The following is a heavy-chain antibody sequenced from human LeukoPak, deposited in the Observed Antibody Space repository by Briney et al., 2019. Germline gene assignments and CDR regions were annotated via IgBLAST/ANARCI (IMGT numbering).Heavy chain of an antibody. Sequence: GGSLRLSCAASGFTFSSYSINWVRQAPGKGLEWVSSISGGGTYIYYADSLRGRFTISRDNAKNSVYLQMNSLRAEDTAMYYCTRDGPGSCTSTSCSNDYWGQGTLVTVSS. V-gene: IGHV3-21*01. J-gene: IGHJ4*02. CDR3: TRDGPGSCTSTSCSNDY. CDR1: GFTFSSYS. D-gene: IGHD2-2*01. CDR2: ISGGGTYI.